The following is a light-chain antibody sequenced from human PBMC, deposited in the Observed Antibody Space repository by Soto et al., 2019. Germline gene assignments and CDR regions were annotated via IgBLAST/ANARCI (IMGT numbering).Light chain of an antibody. CDR3: QQYYSTPRT. CDR2: WAS. V-gene: IGKV4-1*01. Sequence: DIVMTQSPDSLAVSLGETATINCKASQSDLYSSNNKDYLAWYQQKPGQPPKLIIYWASTRESGVPDRFSGSGSGTDFTLTISSLQAEDVAVYYCQQYYSTPRTFGQGTKLEIK. J-gene: IGKJ2*01. CDR1: QSDLYSSNNKDY.